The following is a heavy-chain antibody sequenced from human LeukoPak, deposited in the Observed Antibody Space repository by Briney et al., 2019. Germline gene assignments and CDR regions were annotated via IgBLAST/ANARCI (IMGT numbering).Heavy chain of an antibody. J-gene: IGHJ6*02. V-gene: IGHV6-1*01. Sequence: SQTLSLTCAISGDSVSSNSAAWNWIRQSPSRGLEWLGRTYYRSKWYNEYAVSVKSRVTINSDTSKNHFSLQLNSVTPEDTAVYCCARVGGNFYYGMDVWGQGTTVAVSS. CDR2: TYYRSKWYN. CDR1: GDSVSSNSAA. D-gene: IGHD3-16*01. CDR3: ARVGGNFYYGMDV.